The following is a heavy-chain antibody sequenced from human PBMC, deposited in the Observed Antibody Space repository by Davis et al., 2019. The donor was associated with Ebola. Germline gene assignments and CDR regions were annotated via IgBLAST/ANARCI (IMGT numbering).Heavy chain of an antibody. CDR1: GFTFSSYA. CDR3: ARDPPVSMGSDAFDI. CDR2: ISYDGSNK. J-gene: IGHJ3*02. D-gene: IGHD2-8*01. Sequence: GESLKISCAASGFTFSSYAMHWVRQAPGKGLEWVAVISYDGSNKYYADSVNGRFTISRDNAKNSLYMQMNSLRDEDTAVYYCARDPPVSMGSDAFDIWGQGTMVTVSS. V-gene: IGHV3-30-3*01.